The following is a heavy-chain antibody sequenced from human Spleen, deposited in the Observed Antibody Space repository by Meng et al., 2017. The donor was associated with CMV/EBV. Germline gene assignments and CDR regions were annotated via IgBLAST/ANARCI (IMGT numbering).Heavy chain of an antibody. CDR2: INHSGST. Sequence: SETLSLTCAVFGGSFSGSYWSWIRQPPGKGLEWIGEINHSGSTNYNPSLKSRVTISVDTSKNQFSLKLSSVTAADTAVYYCARGGRYSRLNWFDPWGQGTLVTVSS. J-gene: IGHJ5*02. CDR3: ARGGRYSRLNWFDP. D-gene: IGHD5-12*01. CDR1: GGSFSGSY. V-gene: IGHV4-34*01.